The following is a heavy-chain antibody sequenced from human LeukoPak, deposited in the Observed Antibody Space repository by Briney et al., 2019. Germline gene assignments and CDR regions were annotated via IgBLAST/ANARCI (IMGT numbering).Heavy chain of an antibody. CDR2: ISSSSDYI. J-gene: IGHJ4*02. V-gene: IGHV3-21*04. Sequence: GGSLRLSCAASGFSFISYSMNWVRQAPGKGLEWVSSISSSSDYIYHADSVKGRFTISRDNHKKSLYLQMNSLRAEDTAVYYCAKDFFHYYDSSGYSPSQFFDYWGQGTLVTVSS. CDR1: GFSFISYS. CDR3: AKDFFHYYDSSGYSPSQFFDY. D-gene: IGHD3-22*01.